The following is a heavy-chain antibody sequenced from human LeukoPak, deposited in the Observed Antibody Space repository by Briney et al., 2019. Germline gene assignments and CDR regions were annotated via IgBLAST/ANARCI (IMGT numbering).Heavy chain of an antibody. Sequence: GGSLRLSCVASGFAFNTYGMQWVRQAPGKGLEWVAVDSFDGGVQYYADSVRGRFTISRDNSKNTLYLQMNSLRAEDTAVYYCVKEGGHNNWYFDLWGRGTLATVSS. J-gene: IGHJ2*01. CDR1: GFAFNTYG. V-gene: IGHV3-30*18. D-gene: IGHD5-24*01. CDR2: DSFDGGVQ. CDR3: VKEGGHNNWYFDL.